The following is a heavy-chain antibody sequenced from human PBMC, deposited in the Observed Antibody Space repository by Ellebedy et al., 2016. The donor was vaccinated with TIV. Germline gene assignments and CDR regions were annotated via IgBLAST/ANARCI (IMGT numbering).Heavy chain of an antibody. CDR2: VYYSGST. Sequence: MPSETLSLTCTVSGGSISSGGHFWSWVRQPPGKGLEWIGYVYYSGSTTYNPSLKSRVSISVDTSKNQFSLQLSSVTAADTAVYYCARGGYIKIDHLDYWGQGTLVTVSS. D-gene: IGHD5-12*01. V-gene: IGHV4-61*08. CDR3: ARGGYIKIDHLDY. J-gene: IGHJ4*02. CDR1: GGSISSGGHF.